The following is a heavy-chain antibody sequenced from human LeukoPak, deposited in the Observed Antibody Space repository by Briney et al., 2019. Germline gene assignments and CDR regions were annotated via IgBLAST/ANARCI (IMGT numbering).Heavy chain of an antibody. D-gene: IGHD6-13*01. V-gene: IGHV4-39*01. J-gene: IGHJ4*02. Sequence: SETLSLTCTVSGGSISSSSYYWGWIRPPPGKGLEWIGSIYYSGSTYYDPSLKSRVTISVDTSKNQFSLKLSSVTAADTAVYYCARRVYSSSWLYYFDYWGQGTLVTVSS. CDR3: ARRVYSSSWLYYFDY. CDR2: IYYSGST. CDR1: GGSISSSSYY.